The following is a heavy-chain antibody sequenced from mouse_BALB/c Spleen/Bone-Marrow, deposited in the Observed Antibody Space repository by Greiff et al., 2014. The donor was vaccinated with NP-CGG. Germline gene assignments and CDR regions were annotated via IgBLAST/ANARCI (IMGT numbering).Heavy chain of an antibody. CDR2: IYPGDGDT. Sequence: VQLQQSGAELVRPGSSVKISCKASGYAFSSYWMNWVKQRPGQGLEWIGQIYPGDGDTNYSGKFKGTATLTADESSSTAYMQLSSLTSEDSAVYFCAFGNYDFDYWGQGTTLTVSS. D-gene: IGHD2-1*01. CDR3: AFGNYDFDY. J-gene: IGHJ2*01. V-gene: IGHV1-80*01. CDR1: GYAFSSYW.